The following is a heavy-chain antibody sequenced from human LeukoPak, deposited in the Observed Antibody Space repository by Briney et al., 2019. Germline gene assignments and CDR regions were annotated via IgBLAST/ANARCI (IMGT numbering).Heavy chain of an antibody. V-gene: IGHV3-23*01. CDR2: ISGSGGST. Sequence: GGSLRLSCAASGFTFSSYAMSWVRQAPGKGLEWVSAISGSGGSTYYADSVKGRFTISRDNSKNTLYLQMNSLRAEDTAVYYCAKVIAAAGTEYYYYYMDVWGKGTTVTVSS. D-gene: IGHD6-13*01. CDR3: AKVIAAAGTEYYYYYMDV. J-gene: IGHJ6*03. CDR1: GFTFSSYA.